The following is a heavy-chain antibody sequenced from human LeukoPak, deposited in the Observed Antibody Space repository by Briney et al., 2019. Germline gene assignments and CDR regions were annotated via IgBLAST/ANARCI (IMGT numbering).Heavy chain of an antibody. CDR1: GGSISSSNW. V-gene: IGHV4-4*02. CDR3: AKGSLEGGFDY. D-gene: IGHD3-16*01. CDR2: VYHSGST. J-gene: IGHJ4*02. Sequence: PSGTLSLTCAVSGGSISSSNWWSWVRQPPGKGLEWIGEVYHSGSTNYNPSLKSRVTISVDKSKNQFSLKLNSVTPEDTAVYYCAKGSLEGGFDYWGQGSLVIVSS.